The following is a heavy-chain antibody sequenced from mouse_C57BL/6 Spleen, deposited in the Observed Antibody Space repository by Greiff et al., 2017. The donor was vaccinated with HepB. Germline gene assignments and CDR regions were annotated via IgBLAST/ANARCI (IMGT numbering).Heavy chain of an antibody. D-gene: IGHD1-1*01. CDR1: GFSLTSYG. CDR2: IWRGGST. Sequence: VKLMESGPGLVQPSQSLSITCTVSGFSLTSYGVHWVRQSPGKGLEWLGVIWRGGSTDYNAAFMSRLSITKDNSKSQVFFKMNSLQADDTAIYYCAKPNYYGSYFDYWGQGTTLTVSS. J-gene: IGHJ2*01. V-gene: IGHV2-5*01. CDR3: AKPNYYGSYFDY.